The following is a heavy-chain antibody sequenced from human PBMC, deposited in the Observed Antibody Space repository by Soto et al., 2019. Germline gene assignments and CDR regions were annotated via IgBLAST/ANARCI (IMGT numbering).Heavy chain of an antibody. Sequence: SETLSLTCTVSGGSISSSSYYWGWIRQPPGKGLEWIGSIYYSGSTYYNPSLKSRVTISVDTSKNQFSLKLSSVTAADTAVYYCARPYYDFWSGYYLFYMDVWGKGTTVTVSS. J-gene: IGHJ6*03. CDR2: IYYSGST. D-gene: IGHD3-3*01. CDR3: ARPYYDFWSGYYLFYMDV. V-gene: IGHV4-39*01. CDR1: GGSISSSSYY.